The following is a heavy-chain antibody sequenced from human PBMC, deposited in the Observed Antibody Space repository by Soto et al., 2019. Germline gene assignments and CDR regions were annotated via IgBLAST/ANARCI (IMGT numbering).Heavy chain of an antibody. V-gene: IGHV3-53*01. CDR3: ARGRDYDSSGYYDVVPYYFDY. J-gene: IGHJ4*02. CDR2: IYSGGST. D-gene: IGHD3-22*01. CDR1: GFTVSSNY. Sequence: GGSLRLSCAASGFTVSSNYMSWVRQAPGKGLEWVSVIYSGGSTYYADSVKGRFTISRDNSKNTLYLQMNSLRAEDTAVYYCARGRDYDSSGYYDVVPYYFDYWGQGTLVTVSS.